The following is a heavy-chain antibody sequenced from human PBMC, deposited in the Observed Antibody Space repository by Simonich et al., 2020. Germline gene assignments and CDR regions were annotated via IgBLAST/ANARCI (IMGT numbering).Heavy chain of an antibody. V-gene: IGHV1-46*03. D-gene: IGHD6-6*01. CDR1: GYTFTSYD. CDR3: ARRHSSSRTFDY. J-gene: IGHJ4*02. CDR2: INPGGGST. Sequence: QVPLVQSGAEVKKPGASVKVSCKASGYTFTSYDINWVRQATGQGLGWMGIINPGGGSTSYAQKFQGRVTMTRDTSTSTVYMELSSLRSEDTAVYYCARRHSSSRTFDYWGQGTLVTVSS.